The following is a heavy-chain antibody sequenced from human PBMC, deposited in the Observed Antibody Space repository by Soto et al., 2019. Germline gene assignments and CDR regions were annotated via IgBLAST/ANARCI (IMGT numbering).Heavy chain of an antibody. V-gene: IGHV4-34*01. J-gene: IGHJ3*02. Sequence: QVQLQQWGAGLLKPSETLSLTCAVYGGFVTSGSYYWSWIRQPPGKGLEWIGEMSHGGGTHFNPSLMSRVTISVDTSKNQFTLKMSSVTAADTALYYCARVERGTATTVVDAFDIWGPGTMVTVSS. CDR2: MSHGGGT. D-gene: IGHD1-1*01. CDR1: GGFVTSGSYY. CDR3: ARVERGTATTVVDAFDI.